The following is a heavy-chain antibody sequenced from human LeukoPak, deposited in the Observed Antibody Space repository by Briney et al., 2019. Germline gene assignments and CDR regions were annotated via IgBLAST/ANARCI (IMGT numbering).Heavy chain of an antibody. CDR2: ISAYNGNT. D-gene: IGHD6-19*01. CDR3: ARDHVDGSSWSYYWYFDL. J-gene: IGHJ2*01. Sequence: ASVKVSCKASGYTFTSYGISWVRQAPGQGLEWMGWISAYNGNTNYAQKLQGRVTMTTDTSASTAYMELRSLRSDDTAVYYCARDHVDGSSWSYYWYFDLWGRGTLVTVSS. CDR1: GYTFTSYG. V-gene: IGHV1-18*01.